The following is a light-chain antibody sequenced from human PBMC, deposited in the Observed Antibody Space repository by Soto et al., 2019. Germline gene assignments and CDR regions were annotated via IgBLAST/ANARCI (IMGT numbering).Light chain of an antibody. V-gene: IGKV3-11*01. J-gene: IGKJ1*01. CDR1: QYINTR. CDR2: QTS. CDR3: HQRQSCPRK. Sequence: EIVLTQSPATLSSFPGDRVTLSCRASQYINTRLAWYQHRPGQAPRLLIYQTSIRAAGIPARFSASGSGTDLTLTISDVQPEDFALYYCHQRQSCPRKVGQRTKVDI.